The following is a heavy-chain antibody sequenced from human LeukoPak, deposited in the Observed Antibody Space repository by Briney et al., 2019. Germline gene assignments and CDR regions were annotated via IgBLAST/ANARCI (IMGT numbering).Heavy chain of an antibody. J-gene: IGHJ6*02. CDR2: ISGSGGST. CDR1: GFTFSSYA. V-gene: IGHV3-23*01. CDR3: AKASWFGSRYYYYGMDV. Sequence: GGSLRLSCAASGFTFSSYAMSWVRQAPGKGLEWVSAISGSGGSTYYADSVKGRFTISRDNSKNTLYLQMNSLRAEDTAVYYCAKASWFGSRYYYYGMDVWGQGTTVTVSS. D-gene: IGHD3-10*01.